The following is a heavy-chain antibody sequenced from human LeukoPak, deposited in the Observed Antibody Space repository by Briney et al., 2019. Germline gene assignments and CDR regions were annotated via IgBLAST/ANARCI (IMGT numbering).Heavy chain of an antibody. D-gene: IGHD2-15*01. CDR3: ATYSRGYYYMDV. CDR1: GYTLTELS. J-gene: IGHJ6*03. Sequence: ASVKVSCKVSGYTLTELSMHWVRQAPGKGLEWMGGFDPEDGETIYAQKFQGRVTMTEDTSTDTAYMGLSSLRSEDTAVYYCATYSRGYYYMDVWGKGTTVTVSS. CDR2: FDPEDGET. V-gene: IGHV1-24*01.